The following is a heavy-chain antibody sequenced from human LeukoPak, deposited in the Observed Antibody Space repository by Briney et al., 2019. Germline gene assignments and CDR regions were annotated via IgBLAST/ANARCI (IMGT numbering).Heavy chain of an antibody. V-gene: IGHV3-23*01. CDR3: AKDLIPRGLDILAGYS. CDR1: GFDFNYYA. Sequence: GGSLRLSCAASGFDFNYYAMSWVRQAPGKGLEWVSAISGSGGSTYYADSVKGRFTISRDNSKNTLYLQMNSLRAEDTAVYYCAKDLIPRGLDILAGYSWGQGTLVTVSS. D-gene: IGHD3-9*01. CDR2: ISGSGGST. J-gene: IGHJ5*02.